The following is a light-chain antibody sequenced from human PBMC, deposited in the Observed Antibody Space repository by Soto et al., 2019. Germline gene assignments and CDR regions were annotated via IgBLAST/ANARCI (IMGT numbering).Light chain of an antibody. CDR2: EAS. CDR1: RDIRKY. Sequence: DIQMTQSPSSLSASVGDRVTISCQTSRDIRKYLNWYQQKPGKAPRLLIFEASNLETGVPSRFRGRGSGTTLTLTISSRPPADFAPYYCQPYIDVPRTFGQGTKVEVK. CDR3: QPYIDVPRT. J-gene: IGKJ1*01. V-gene: IGKV1-33*01.